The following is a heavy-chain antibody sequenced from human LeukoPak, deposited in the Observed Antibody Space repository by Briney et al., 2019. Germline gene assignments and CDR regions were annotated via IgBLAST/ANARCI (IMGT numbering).Heavy chain of an antibody. CDR2: IYHSGST. CDR1: GYSISSGYY. CDR3: AREYSSSSDYYYYYYMDV. Sequence: PSETLSLTCTVSGYSISSGYYWGWIRQPPGKGLEWIGSIYHSGSTYYNPSLKSRVTISVDTSKNQFSLKLSSVTAADTAVYYCAREYSSSSDYYYYYYMDVWGKGTTVTVSS. V-gene: IGHV4-38-2*02. J-gene: IGHJ6*03. D-gene: IGHD6-6*01.